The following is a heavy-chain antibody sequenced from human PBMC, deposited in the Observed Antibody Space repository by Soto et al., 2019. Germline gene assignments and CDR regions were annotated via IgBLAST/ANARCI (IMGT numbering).Heavy chain of an antibody. D-gene: IGHD1-26*01. Sequence: QVQLQESGPGLVKPSQTLSLTCTVSGGSISSVNYYWSWIRQHPGKGLEWIGYIYYSGTTYYNPSLKSQVTISVDPSKNQFSLRLNSVTAADPAVYYCAKEGGGGVDYWGQGTLVTVSS. V-gene: IGHV4-31*01. CDR2: IYYSGTT. J-gene: IGHJ4*02. CDR1: GGSISSVNYY. CDR3: AKEGGGGVDY.